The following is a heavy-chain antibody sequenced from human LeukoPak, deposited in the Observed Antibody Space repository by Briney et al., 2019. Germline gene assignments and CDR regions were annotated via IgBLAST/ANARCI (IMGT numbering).Heavy chain of an antibody. J-gene: IGHJ1*01. CDR2: IYYSGST. Sequence: SETLSLTCTVSGGSISTFYWSWIRQPPGKGLEWIGYIYYSGSTNYSPSLKSRVTISVDTSKNQFSLKLSSVTAADTAVYYCARGVTGGWYGDFQHWGQGTLVTVSS. CDR1: GGSISTFY. D-gene: IGHD6-19*01. CDR3: ARGVTGGWYGDFQH. V-gene: IGHV4-59*01.